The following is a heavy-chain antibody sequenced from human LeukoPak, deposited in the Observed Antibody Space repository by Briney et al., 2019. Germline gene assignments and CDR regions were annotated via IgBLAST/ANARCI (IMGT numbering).Heavy chain of an antibody. CDR1: GYTFTGYY. D-gene: IGHD6-19*01. V-gene: IGHV1-2*02. CDR2: INPNTGGT. CDR3: AREMRQWLETKDY. Sequence: AAVKVSCKASGYTFTGYYMHWVRQPPGQGLEWMGWINPNTGGTNYAQKFQGRVTMTRDTSISTAYMELRSLRSDDTAVYYCAREMRQWLETKDYWGQGTLVTVSS. J-gene: IGHJ4*02.